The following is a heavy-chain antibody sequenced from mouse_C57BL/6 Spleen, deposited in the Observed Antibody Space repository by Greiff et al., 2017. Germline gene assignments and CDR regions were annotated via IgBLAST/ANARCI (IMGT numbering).Heavy chain of an antibody. V-gene: IGHV14-2*01. CDR1: GFNIKDYY. CDR3: APYCGNPAGLAY. J-gene: IGHJ3*01. CDR2: IDPEDGEP. Sequence: VQLQQSGAELVKPGPSVTLPCTASGFNIKDYYMHWVKQRTAQGMEWIGRIDPEDGEPTYAPTLQGKATITADTSTNTAYLQLISRTSEDTAVYYCAPYCGNPAGLAYWGQGTLGTVSA. D-gene: IGHD2-10*01.